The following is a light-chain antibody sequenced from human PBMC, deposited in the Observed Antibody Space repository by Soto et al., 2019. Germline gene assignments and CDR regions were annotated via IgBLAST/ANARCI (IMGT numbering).Light chain of an antibody. CDR3: CSYTDSRTNI. CDR2: EVS. V-gene: IGLV2-14*01. Sequence: QSALTQPASVSGSPGQSITISCTGTSSDVGGYNYVSWYQQHPGKAPKLIIFEVSYRPSGISNRFSASKSGDTASLTISGLQADDEADYCCCSYTDSRTNIFGSGTKVTVL. CDR1: SSDVGGYNY. J-gene: IGLJ1*01.